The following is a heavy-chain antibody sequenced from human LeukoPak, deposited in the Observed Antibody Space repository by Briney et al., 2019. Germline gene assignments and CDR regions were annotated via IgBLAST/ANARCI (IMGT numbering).Heavy chain of an antibody. V-gene: IGHV3-23*01. CDR3: ARARYYDSSGYHP. CDR2: ISGSGGST. D-gene: IGHD3-22*01. CDR1: GFTFSSYA. Sequence: PGGSLRLSCAASGFTFSSYAMSWVRQAPGKGLEWVSAISGSGGSTYYADSVKGRFTISRDNAKNSLYLQMNSLRAEDTAVYYCARARYYDSSGYHPWGQGTLVTVSS. J-gene: IGHJ5*02.